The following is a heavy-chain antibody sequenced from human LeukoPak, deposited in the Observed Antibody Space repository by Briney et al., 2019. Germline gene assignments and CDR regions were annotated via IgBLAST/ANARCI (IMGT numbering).Heavy chain of an antibody. CDR1: GFTFSSYA. D-gene: IGHD5-18*01. V-gene: IGHV3-23*01. J-gene: IGHJ4*02. CDR2: ISGSGGST. Sequence: PGGSLRLSCAASGFTFSSYAMSWARQAPGKGLEWVSAISGSGGSTYYADSVKGRFTISRDNSKNTLYLQMNSLRAEDAAVYYCAKDQTGVYSYGLFDYWGQGTLVTVSS. CDR3: AKDQTGVYSYGLFDY.